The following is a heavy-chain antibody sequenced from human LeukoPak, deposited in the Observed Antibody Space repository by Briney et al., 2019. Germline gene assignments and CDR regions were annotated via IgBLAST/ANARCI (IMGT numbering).Heavy chain of an antibody. V-gene: IGHV1-8*03. D-gene: IGHD6-19*01. J-gene: IGHJ4*02. Sequence: ASVKVSCKASGYTFTSYDINWVRQATGQGPEWMGWMNPNSDNTGYAQNFQGRVTITWNTSISTAFMELSSLSSEDTAVYYCAKIVVAGTNYFDYWGQGTLVTVSS. CDR1: GYTFTSYD. CDR3: AKIVVAGTNYFDY. CDR2: MNPNSDNT.